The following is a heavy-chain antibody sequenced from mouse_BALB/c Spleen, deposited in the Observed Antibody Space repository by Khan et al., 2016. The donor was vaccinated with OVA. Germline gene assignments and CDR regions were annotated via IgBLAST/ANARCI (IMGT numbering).Heavy chain of an antibody. CDR1: GYSITSGYG. CDR2: IRYSGST. D-gene: IGHD1-2*01. J-gene: IGHJ2*01. Sequence: DVQLQESGPGLVKPSQSLSLTCTVTGYSITSGYGWNWIRQFPGNKLEWMGYIRYSGSTNYNPSLKSRISITRDTSKNQFFLQLNSVTTDDTATYYCARTARIKYWGQGTTLTVSS. V-gene: IGHV3-1*02. CDR3: ARTARIKY.